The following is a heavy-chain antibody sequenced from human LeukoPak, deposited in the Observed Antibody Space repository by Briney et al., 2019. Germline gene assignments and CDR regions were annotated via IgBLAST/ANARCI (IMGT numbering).Heavy chain of an antibody. CDR3: ARATDQYYYYYYYMDV. V-gene: IGHV4-59*11. Sequence: SETLSLTCTVSGGSISSHYWSWIRQPPGKGLEWIGDIYYSGSTNYNPSLMSRVTISVDTSKNQFSLKLSSVTAADTAVYYCARATDQYYYYYYYMDVWGKGTTVTVSS. J-gene: IGHJ6*03. CDR1: GGSISSHY. CDR2: IYYSGST. D-gene: IGHD4-11*01.